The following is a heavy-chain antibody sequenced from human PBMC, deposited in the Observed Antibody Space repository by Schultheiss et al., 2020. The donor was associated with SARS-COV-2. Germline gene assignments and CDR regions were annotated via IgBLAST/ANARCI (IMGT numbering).Heavy chain of an antibody. Sequence: GGSLRLSCAASGFTFSDYYMSWIRQAPGKGLEWVSYISSSSSYTNYADSVKGRFTISRDNAKNSLYLQMNSLRAEDTAVYYCARDPRPFYGMDVWGQGTTVTVSS. J-gene: IGHJ6*02. CDR1: GFTFSDYY. V-gene: IGHV3-11*05. CDR3: ARDPRPFYGMDV. D-gene: IGHD6-25*01. CDR2: ISSSSSYT.